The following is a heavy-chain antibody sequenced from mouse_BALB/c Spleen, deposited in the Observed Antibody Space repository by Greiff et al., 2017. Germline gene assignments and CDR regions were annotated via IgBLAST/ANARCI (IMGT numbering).Heavy chain of an antibody. CDR3: TRDDYYGRGPWFAY. Sequence: EVQGVESGGGLVKPGGSLKLSCAASGFTFSSYTMSWVRQTPEKRLEWVATISSGGSYTYYPDSVKGRFTISRDNAKNTLYLQMSSLKSEDTAMYYCTRDDYYGRGPWFAYWGQGTLVTVSA. D-gene: IGHD1-1*01. CDR2: ISSGGSYT. V-gene: IGHV5-6-4*01. J-gene: IGHJ3*01. CDR1: GFTFSSYT.